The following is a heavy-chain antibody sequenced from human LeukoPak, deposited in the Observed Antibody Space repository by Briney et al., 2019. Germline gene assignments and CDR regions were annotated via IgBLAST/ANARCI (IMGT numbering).Heavy chain of an antibody. CDR1: GFTFSSYS. V-gene: IGHV3-21*01. J-gene: IGHJ6*02. CDR2: ISSSSSYI. D-gene: IGHD3-22*01. CDR3: ARAWDYYDSSGYRYYYYGMDV. Sequence: PGGSLRLSCAACGFTFSSYSMNWVRQAPGKGLEWASSISSSSSYIYYADSVKGRFTISRDNAKNSLYLQMNSLRAEDTAVYYCARAWDYYDSSGYRYYYYGMDVWGQGTTVTVSS.